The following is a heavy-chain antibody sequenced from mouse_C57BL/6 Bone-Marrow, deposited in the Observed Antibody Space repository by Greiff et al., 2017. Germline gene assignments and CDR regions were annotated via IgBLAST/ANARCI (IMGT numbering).Heavy chain of an antibody. CDR2: IYPRDGST. V-gene: IGHV1-85*01. D-gene: IGHD1-1*01. CDR3: ARDYGSSYCYFDV. CDR1: GYTFTSYD. J-gene: IGHJ1*03. Sequence: QVQLQQSGPELVKPGASVKLSCKASGYTFTSYDINWVKQRPGQGLEWIGWIYPRDGSTKYNEKFKGKATLTVDTSSSTAYMELHSLTSEDSAVYVCARDYGSSYCYFDVCGTGTTVTVSS.